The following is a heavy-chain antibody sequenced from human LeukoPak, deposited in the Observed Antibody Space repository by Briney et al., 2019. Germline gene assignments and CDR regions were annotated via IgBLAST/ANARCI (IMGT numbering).Heavy chain of an antibody. CDR1: GYTFTGYY. CDR2: INPNSGGT. Sequence: GASVKVSCKASGYTFTGYYMHWVRQAPGQGLEWMGWINPNSGGTNYAQKFQGRVTMTRGTSISTAYMELSRLRSDDTAVYYCARMERDTAYGMDVWGQGTTVTVSS. V-gene: IGHV1-2*02. CDR3: ARMERDTAYGMDV. J-gene: IGHJ6*02. D-gene: IGHD5-18*01.